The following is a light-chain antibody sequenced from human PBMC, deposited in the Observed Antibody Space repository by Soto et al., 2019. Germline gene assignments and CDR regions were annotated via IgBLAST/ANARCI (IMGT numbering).Light chain of an antibody. Sequence: EIVMTQSPATLSVSPGERATLSCRASQSVNSNLAWYQQKPGQAPRLLIYGASTRATGIPDRFSGSGSGTDFTLTISRLEPEDFAVYYCQQYGSSPVTFGQGTKVEIK. CDR1: QSVNSN. J-gene: IGKJ1*01. CDR2: GAS. CDR3: QQYGSSPVT. V-gene: IGKV3-20*01.